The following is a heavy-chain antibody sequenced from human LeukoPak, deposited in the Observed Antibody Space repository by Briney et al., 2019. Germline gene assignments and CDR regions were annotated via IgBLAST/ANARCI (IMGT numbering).Heavy chain of an antibody. CDR2: ISYIGST. V-gene: IGHV4-59*01. Sequence: SETLSLTWTVSGGSFSSNYWSWIWQPPGKGLEWIGYISYIGSTNYNPSLKSRVTISVDTSKNQFSLKLSSATAADTAVYYCARDPATVTNGLDIWGQGTMVTVSS. CDR3: ARDPATVTNGLDI. J-gene: IGHJ3*02. D-gene: IGHD4-17*01. CDR1: GGSFSSNY.